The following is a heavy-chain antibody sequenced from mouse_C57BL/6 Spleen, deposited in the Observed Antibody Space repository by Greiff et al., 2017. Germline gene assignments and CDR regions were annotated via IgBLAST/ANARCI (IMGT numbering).Heavy chain of an antibody. CDR2: IYPGDGDT. D-gene: IGHD1-1*02. J-gene: IGHJ4*01. CDR3: ARRDGGSSYAMDY. Sequence: QVQLQQSGPELVKPGASVKISCKASGYAFSSSWMNWVKQRPGKGLEWIGRIYPGDGDTNYNGKFKGKATLTADKSSSTAYMQLSSLTSEDSAVYFCARRDGGSSYAMDYWGQGTSVTVSS. CDR1: GYAFSSSW. V-gene: IGHV1-82*01.